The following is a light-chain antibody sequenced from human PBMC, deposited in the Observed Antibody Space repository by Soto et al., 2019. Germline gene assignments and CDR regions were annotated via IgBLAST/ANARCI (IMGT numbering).Light chain of an antibody. CDR1: QNINSA. Sequence: DIEMTQSPSTLSASVGDRVSITCRASQNINSAMVWYQQKPGKAPNLLIYKASSLESGVPLRFSGSGSGTEFTLTISSLQPEDLATYYCQKDKSYPRTFGQGTKVEIK. CDR3: QKDKSYPRT. CDR2: KAS. J-gene: IGKJ1*01. V-gene: IGKV1-5*03.